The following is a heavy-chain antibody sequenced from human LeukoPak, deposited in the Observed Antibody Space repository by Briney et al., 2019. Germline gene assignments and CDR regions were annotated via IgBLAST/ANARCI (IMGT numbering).Heavy chain of an antibody. CDR3: AKDRGREYSSSWKYFDY. V-gene: IGHV3-23*01. CDR2: ISNNGGYT. Sequence: GGSLRLSCAASGFTFSSSAMSWVRQAQGEGLERVSAISNNGGYTYYADSVQGRFTISRDNSKSTLCLQMNSLRAEDTAVYYCAKDRGREYSSSWKYFDYWGQGTLVTVSS. D-gene: IGHD6-13*01. CDR1: GFTFSSSA. J-gene: IGHJ4*02.